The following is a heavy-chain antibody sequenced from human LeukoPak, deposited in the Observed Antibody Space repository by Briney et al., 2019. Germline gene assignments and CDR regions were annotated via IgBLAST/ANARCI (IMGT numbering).Heavy chain of an antibody. CDR3: AKDLSGSYFGFDY. V-gene: IGHV3-23*01. CDR2: ISGSGGST. CDR1: GFTFSSYG. D-gene: IGHD1-26*01. J-gene: IGHJ4*02. Sequence: GGSLRLSCAASGFTFSSYGMSWVRQAPGKGLEWVSAISGSGGSTYYADSVKGRFTISRDNPKNTLYLQMNSLRAEDTAVYYCAKDLSGSYFGFDYWGQGTLVTVSS.